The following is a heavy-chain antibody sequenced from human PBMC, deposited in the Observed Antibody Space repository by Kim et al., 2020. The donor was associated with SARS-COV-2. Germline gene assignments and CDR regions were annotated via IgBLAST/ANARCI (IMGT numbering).Heavy chain of an antibody. CDR3: ARDPSWNYGEGYNWFDP. D-gene: IGHD1-7*01. CDR1: GYTFTSYG. J-gene: IGHJ5*02. V-gene: IGHV1-18*01. Sequence: ASVKVSCKASGYTFTSYGISWVRQAPGQGLEWMGWISAYNGNTNYAQKLQGRVTMTTDTSTSTAYMELRSLRSDDTAVYYCARDPSWNYGEGYNWFDPWGQRTLVTVSS. CDR2: ISAYNGNT.